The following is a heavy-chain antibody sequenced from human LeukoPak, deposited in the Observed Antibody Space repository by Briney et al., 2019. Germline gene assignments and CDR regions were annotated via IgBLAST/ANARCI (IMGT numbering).Heavy chain of an antibody. V-gene: IGHV7-4-1*02. CDR1: GYTFTSYG. Sequence: ASVKVSCKASGYTFTSYGFSWVRQAPGQGLEWMGWINTNTGNPTYAQGFTGRFVFSLDTSVSTAYLQISSLKAEDTAVYYCALSYGSGRLSPFDYWGQGTLVTVSS. CDR3: ALSYGSGRLSPFDY. J-gene: IGHJ4*02. D-gene: IGHD3-10*01. CDR2: INTNTGNP.